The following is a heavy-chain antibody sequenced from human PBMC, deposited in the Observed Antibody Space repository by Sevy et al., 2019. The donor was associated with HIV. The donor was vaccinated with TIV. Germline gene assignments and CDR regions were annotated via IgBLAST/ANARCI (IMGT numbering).Heavy chain of an antibody. V-gene: IGHV3-7*03. CDR2: IKRDGSDK. J-gene: IGHJ4*02. CDR1: GFTFSNAW. CDR3: ARDSGQPFHY. Sequence: GGSLRLSCAASGFTFSNAWMSWVRQAPGKGLEWVANIKRDGSDKYYLDSLKGRFTISRDNTQNLVYLQMNSLRAEDTAGHYCARDSGQPFHYWGQGALVTVSS.